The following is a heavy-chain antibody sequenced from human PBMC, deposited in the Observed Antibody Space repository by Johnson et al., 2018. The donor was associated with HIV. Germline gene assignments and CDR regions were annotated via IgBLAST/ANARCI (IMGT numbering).Heavy chain of an antibody. J-gene: IGHJ3*02. D-gene: IGHD7-27*01. CDR2: IYSGAST. Sequence: VQLVESGGDLVQPGGSLRLSCAASGFTVSSNYMSWVRQAPGKGLEWVSVIYSGASTYYADSVKGRFTISRDNSKNTLYLQMNSLRAEDTAVYYCARAIGNWDAFDIWGQGTMVTVSS. CDR1: GFTVSSNY. CDR3: ARAIGNWDAFDI. V-gene: IGHV3-66*02.